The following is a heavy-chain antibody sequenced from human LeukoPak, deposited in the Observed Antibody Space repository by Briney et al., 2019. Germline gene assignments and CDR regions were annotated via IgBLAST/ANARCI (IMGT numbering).Heavy chain of an antibody. CDR2: ITATGGST. CDR1: GFTFSSYA. Sequence: GRSLRLSCAASGFTFSSYAMHWVRQAPGKGLEWVSAITATGGSTYYAASVKGRFTVSRDNSKNTLYLQMSSLRAEDTAMYYCAKVRDTRDWYKDAFDVWGQGTRVTVSS. D-gene: IGHD6-19*01. V-gene: IGHV3-23*01. CDR3: AKVRDTRDWYKDAFDV. J-gene: IGHJ3*01.